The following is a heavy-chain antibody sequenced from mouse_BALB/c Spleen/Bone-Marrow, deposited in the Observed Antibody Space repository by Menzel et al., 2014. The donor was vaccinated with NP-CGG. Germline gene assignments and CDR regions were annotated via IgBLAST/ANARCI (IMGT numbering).Heavy chain of an antibody. V-gene: IGHV3-6*02. CDR2: ITYDGSN. D-gene: IGHD2-10*02. CDR3: ARRGYGNLDY. CDR1: GYSITSGYY. Sequence: VQLKESGPGLVKPSQSLSLTCSVTGYSITSGYYWNWIRQFPGNKLEWMGYITYDGSNNYNPSLKNRISITRDTSKNQLFLKLNSVTTEDTATYYCARRGYGNLDYWGQGTTLTVSS. J-gene: IGHJ2*01.